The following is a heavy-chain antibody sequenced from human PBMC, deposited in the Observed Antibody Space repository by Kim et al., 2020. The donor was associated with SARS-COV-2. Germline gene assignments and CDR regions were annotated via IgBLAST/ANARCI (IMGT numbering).Heavy chain of an antibody. D-gene: IGHD3-22*01. V-gene: IGHV4-30-2*05. CDR3: ARKGSSGYYYELLDY. J-gene: IGHJ4*02. Sequence: PSLQGRVTISVDTSKNQLSLKLSSVTAADTAVYYCARKGSSGYYYELLDYWGQGTLVTVSS.